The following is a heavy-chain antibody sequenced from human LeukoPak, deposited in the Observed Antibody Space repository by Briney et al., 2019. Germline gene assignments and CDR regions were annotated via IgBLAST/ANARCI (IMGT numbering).Heavy chain of an antibody. V-gene: IGHV4-34*01. Sequence: PSETLSLTCAVYGRSFSGYYWSWIRQPPGKGLEWIGEINHSGSTNYNPSLKSRVTISVDTSKNQFSLKLSSVTAADTAVYYCARGGDYDFWSGYYPFDYWGQGTLVTVSS. J-gene: IGHJ4*02. D-gene: IGHD3-3*01. CDR1: GRSFSGYY. CDR2: INHSGST. CDR3: ARGGDYDFWSGYYPFDY.